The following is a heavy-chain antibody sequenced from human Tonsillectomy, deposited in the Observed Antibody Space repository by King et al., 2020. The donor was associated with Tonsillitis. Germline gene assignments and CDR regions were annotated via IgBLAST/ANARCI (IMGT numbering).Heavy chain of an antibody. V-gene: IGHV3-49*04. CDR1: GFTFGDYA. CDR2: IRSKAYGGTT. Sequence: VQLVESGGGLVQPGRSLRLPCTASGFTFGDYAMNWVRQAPGKGLEWVGFIRSKAYGGTTEYVASVKGRFTISRDDSKSIAYLQMNSLETEDTAVYYCSRSLLDGINVWGQGTTVTVSS. J-gene: IGHJ6*02. CDR3: SRSLLDGINV.